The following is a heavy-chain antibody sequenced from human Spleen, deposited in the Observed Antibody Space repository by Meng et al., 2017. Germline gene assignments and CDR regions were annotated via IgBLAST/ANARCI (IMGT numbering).Heavy chain of an antibody. J-gene: IGHJ6*02. Sequence: ASVKVSCKASGYTFTGYYMHWVRQAPGQGLEWMGWINTNTGNPTYAQGFTGRFVFSLDTSVSTAYLQISSLKAEDTAVYYCARQAQQYYYFGMDVWGQGTTVTVSS. CDR3: ARQAQQYYYFGMDV. D-gene: IGHD6-13*01. CDR1: GYTFTGYY. V-gene: IGHV7-4-1*02. CDR2: INTNTGNP.